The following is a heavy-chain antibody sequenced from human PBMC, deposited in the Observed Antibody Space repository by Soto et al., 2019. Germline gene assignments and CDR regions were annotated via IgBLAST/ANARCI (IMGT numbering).Heavy chain of an antibody. V-gene: IGHV1-18*01. J-gene: IGHJ6*02. CDR2: ISPYTGNT. CDR3: VMVDNYVTPTPQDV. D-gene: IGHD3-16*01. CDR1: GFTLTSFG. Sequence: ASVKVSCKASGFTLTSFGISWVRQAPGQGLEWMGWISPYTGNTHSASKVQGRLTMTTDTSTSTAYMDLGSLTSDDTAVYYCVMVDNYVTPTPQDVWGQGTTVTVSS.